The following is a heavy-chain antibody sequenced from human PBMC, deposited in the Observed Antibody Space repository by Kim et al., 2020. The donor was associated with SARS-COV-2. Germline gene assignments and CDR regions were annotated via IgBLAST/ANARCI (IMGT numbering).Heavy chain of an antibody. CDR1: GFTFSSYS. CDR2: ISSSSSYI. V-gene: IGHV3-21*04. J-gene: IGHJ6*02. CDR3: ARRAGNRYYGMDV. Sequence: GGSLRLSCAASGFTFSSYSMNWVRQAPGKGLEWVSSISSSSSYIYYADSVKGRFTISRDNAKNSLYLQMNSLRAEDTAVYYCARRAGNRYYGMDVWGQGTTVTVSS.